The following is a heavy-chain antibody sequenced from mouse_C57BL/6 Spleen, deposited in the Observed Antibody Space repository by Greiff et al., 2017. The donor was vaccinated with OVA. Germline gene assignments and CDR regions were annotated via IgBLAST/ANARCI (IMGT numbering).Heavy chain of an antibody. CDR2: IRSKSNNYAT. Sequence: DVKLVESGGGLVQPKGSLKLSCAASGFSFNTYAMNWVRQAPGKGLEWVARIRSKSNNYATYYADSVKDRFTISRDDSESMLYLQMNNLKTEDTAMYYCVSSSWDWFAYWGQGTLVTVSA. CDR3: VSSSWDWFAY. J-gene: IGHJ3*01. V-gene: IGHV10-1*01. D-gene: IGHD4-1*01. CDR1: GFSFNTYA.